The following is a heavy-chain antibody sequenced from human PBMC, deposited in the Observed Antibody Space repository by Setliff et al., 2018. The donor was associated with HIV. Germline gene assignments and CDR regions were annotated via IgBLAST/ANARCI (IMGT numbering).Heavy chain of an antibody. CDR1: GFTFSRYA. Sequence: GGSLRLSCAVSGFTFSRYAMSWVRQAPGKGLEWVSSISSSGTYIYYADSMKGRFTISRDKAGNSLYLQLNNVRAEDTAVYYCTRMIPPRSNRFSSGSGALDFWGPGTLVTVSS. V-gene: IGHV3-21*01. J-gene: IGHJ4*02. D-gene: IGHD3-22*01. CDR2: ISSSGTYI. CDR3: TRMIPPRSNRFSSGSGALDF.